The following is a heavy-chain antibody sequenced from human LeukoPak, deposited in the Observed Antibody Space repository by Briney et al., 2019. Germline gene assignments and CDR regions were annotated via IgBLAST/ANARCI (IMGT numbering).Heavy chain of an antibody. CDR2: FDPEDGET. D-gene: IGHD3-10*02. CDR1: GYTLTESS. CDR3: ATGYDRQWYFDL. Sequence: VASVKVSCKVSGYTLTESSIHWVRPAPGKGLAWMGGFDPEDGETIYAQKFQGRVTMTEDTSTDTAYMELSSLRSEDTAVYYCATGYDRQWYFDLWGRGTLVTVSS. V-gene: IGHV1-24*01. J-gene: IGHJ2*01.